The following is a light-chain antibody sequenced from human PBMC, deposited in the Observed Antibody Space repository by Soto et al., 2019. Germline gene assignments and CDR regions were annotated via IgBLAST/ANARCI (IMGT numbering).Light chain of an antibody. CDR1: QGISRA. CDR2: DAS. V-gene: IGKV1-13*02. J-gene: IGKJ4*01. Sequence: AIQLTQSPSSLSASVGDRVTITCRASQGISRALAWYQQKPGKAPKLLMYDASSLESGVPSRFSGNKSGTEFNLTISSLQPEDFATYYCQQCNTYPLTFGGGTKVEIK. CDR3: QQCNTYPLT.